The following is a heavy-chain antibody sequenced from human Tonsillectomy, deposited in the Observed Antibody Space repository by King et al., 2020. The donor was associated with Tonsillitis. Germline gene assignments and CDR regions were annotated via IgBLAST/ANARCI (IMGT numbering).Heavy chain of an antibody. Sequence: VQLVESGGGVVQPGRSLRLSCAASGFTFSSYDMHWVRQAPGTRLEWVAVTSNDGSNKYYADSVKGRFTISRDNFKNTLYLQMNSLRAEDTAVYYCAKVLTAVAGVAYYYGMDVWGQGTTVTVSS. CDR3: AKVLTAVAGVAYYYGMDV. D-gene: IGHD6-19*01. CDR1: GFTFSSYD. CDR2: TSNDGSNK. J-gene: IGHJ6*02. V-gene: IGHV3-30*18.